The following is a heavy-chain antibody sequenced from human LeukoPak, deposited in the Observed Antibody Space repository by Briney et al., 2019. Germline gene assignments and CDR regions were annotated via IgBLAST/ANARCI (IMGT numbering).Heavy chain of an antibody. CDR1: GFTLSSYP. V-gene: IGHV3-30*04. CDR3: ARDRSLDY. J-gene: IGHJ4*02. Sequence: GRSLRLSCAASGFTLSSYPMHWVRQAPGKGLEWVAVISYDGTNKYYADSVKGRFTISRDNSKNTLYLQMNSLRAEDTAVYYCARDRSLDYWGQGTLVTVSS. CDR2: ISYDGTNK.